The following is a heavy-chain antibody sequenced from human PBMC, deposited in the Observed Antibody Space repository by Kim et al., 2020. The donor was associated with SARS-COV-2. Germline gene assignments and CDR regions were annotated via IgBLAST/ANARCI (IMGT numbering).Heavy chain of an antibody. J-gene: IGHJ4*02. CDR1: GYTFSAYN. D-gene: IGHD3-16*01. CDR2: ITPNSGAT. V-gene: IGHV1-2*05. CDR3: ARGLPGDPVGFDN. Sequence: SVKVSCRASGYTFSAYNVHWLRQAPGQGLEWMGRITPNSGATKYAHDFRDRVTITSDSSISTAYMDLSGLTSDDTVVYYCARGLPGDPVGFDNWGQGTLITVSS.